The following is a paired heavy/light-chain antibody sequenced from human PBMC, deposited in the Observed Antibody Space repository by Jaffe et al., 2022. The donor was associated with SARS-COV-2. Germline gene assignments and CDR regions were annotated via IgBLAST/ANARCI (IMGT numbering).Heavy chain of an antibody. V-gene: IGHV3-21*01. CDR3: ATTAAGGWSFFDW. D-gene: IGHD6-19*01. CDR2: IGRGSTYT. CDR1: GLSFSGYA. Sequence: EAQLVESGGGLVKPGGSLRLSCAASGLSFSGYAMNWVRQAPGKGLEWVSSIGRGSTYTYYADSVKDRFTISRDSAKNSLYLQMNSLRGEDTAVYYCATTAAGGWSFFDWWGQGTLVTVSS. J-gene: IGHJ4*02.
Light chain of an antibody. CDR1: QSVSSK. CDR3: QQYNTWPLT. CDR2: GAS. J-gene: IGKJ4*01. V-gene: IGKV3-15*01. Sequence: EIVMTQSPATLSVSPGERATLSCRASQSVSSKLAWYQQKPGQAPRLLIYGASTRATGIPATFSGSGSGTEFTLTISSLQSEDFALYYCQQYNTWPLTFGGGTKVE.